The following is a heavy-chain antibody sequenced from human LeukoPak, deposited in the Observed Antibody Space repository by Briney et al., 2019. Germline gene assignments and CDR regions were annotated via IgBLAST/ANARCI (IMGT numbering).Heavy chain of an antibody. CDR1: GFTFSGYA. D-gene: IGHD3-22*01. V-gene: IGHV3-23*01. Sequence: GGPLRLSCAASGFTFSGYAMTWIRQAPGKGLEWVSSITGSGDYTYYIDSVKGRFTISRDNSKNILYLQMNSLRGEDTALYYCAKDGLYYDGSAHVYYFDYWGQGTLVAVSS. CDR3: AKDGLYYDGSAHVYYFDY. CDR2: ITGSGDYT. J-gene: IGHJ4*02.